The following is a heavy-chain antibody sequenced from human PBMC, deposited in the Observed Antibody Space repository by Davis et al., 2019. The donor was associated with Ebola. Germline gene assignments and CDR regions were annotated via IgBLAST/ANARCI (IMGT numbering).Heavy chain of an antibody. V-gene: IGHV4-59*08. CDR3: ARVRYYDLNWFDP. CDR2: INYSGST. Sequence: MPSETLSLTCTVSGDSITSYHWSWIRQPPGKGLEWIGYINYSGSTNHNPSLKSRVTISVDTSKNQFSLYLSSVTAADTAVYFCARVRYYDLNWFDPWGQGTLVTVSS. CDR1: GDSITSYH. D-gene: IGHD3-3*01. J-gene: IGHJ5*02.